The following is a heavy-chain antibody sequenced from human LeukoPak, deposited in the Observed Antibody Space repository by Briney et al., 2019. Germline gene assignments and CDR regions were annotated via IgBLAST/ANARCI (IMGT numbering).Heavy chain of an antibody. V-gene: IGHV4-4*07. J-gene: IGHJ4*02. CDR3: ARSPHFGVVITYFDY. CDR1: GGAISSYY. D-gene: IGHD3-3*01. CDR2: IYTSGST. Sequence: PSETLSLTCTVAGGAISSYYWSWIRQPAGKGLEWIGRIYTSGSTNYNPSLKSRVTMSVDTSTNEFSLTLSSVTAADTDVYCCARSPHFGVVITYFDYWGQGTLVTVSS.